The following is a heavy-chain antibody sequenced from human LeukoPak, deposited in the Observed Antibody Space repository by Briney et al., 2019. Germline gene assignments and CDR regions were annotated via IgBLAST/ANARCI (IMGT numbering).Heavy chain of an antibody. V-gene: IGHV3-7*01. CDR3: VRSQLGLDY. CDR2: IDQDGSEK. CDR1: GFSFSKYC. Sequence: GGSLRLSCAASGFSFSKYCMSWVRQAPGKGLEWVANIDQDGSEKYYVDSVKGRFTISRDNAENSLYLQMNSLRAEDTAVYYCVRSQLGLDYWGQGTLVTVSS. D-gene: IGHD2-2*01. J-gene: IGHJ4*02.